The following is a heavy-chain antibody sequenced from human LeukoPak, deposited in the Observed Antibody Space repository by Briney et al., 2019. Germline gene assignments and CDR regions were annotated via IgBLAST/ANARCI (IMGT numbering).Heavy chain of an antibody. J-gene: IGHJ5*02. CDR3: ARDVAGTGVDP. Sequence: PSETLSLTCTVSGYSISSGYFWGWIRQPPGKGLEWIGSIYHSGTTYYNPSLKSRVTISVDTSKNQFSLKLTSVTAADTAVYYCARDVAGTGVDPWGRGTLVTVSS. CDR1: GYSISSGYF. D-gene: IGHD6-19*01. CDR2: IYHSGTT. V-gene: IGHV4-38-2*02.